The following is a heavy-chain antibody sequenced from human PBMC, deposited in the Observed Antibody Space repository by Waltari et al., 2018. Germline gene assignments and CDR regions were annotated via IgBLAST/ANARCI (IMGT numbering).Heavy chain of an antibody. D-gene: IGHD2-2*01. CDR3: ARDREGDCSSTSCQNWFDP. Sequence: QVQLQESGPGLVKPSETLSLTCTVSGGSISSYYWSWIRQPAGKGLEWIGRIYTSGSTNYNPSLKSRVTMSVDTSKNQFSLKLSSVTAADTAVYYCARDREGDCSSTSCQNWFDPWGQGTLVTVSS. V-gene: IGHV4-4*07. J-gene: IGHJ5*02. CDR1: GGSISSYY. CDR2: IYTSGST.